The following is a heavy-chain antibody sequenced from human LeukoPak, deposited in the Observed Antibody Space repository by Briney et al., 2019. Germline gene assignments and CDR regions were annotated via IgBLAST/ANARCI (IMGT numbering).Heavy chain of an antibody. V-gene: IGHV3-53*01. D-gene: IGHD2-21*01. J-gene: IGHJ4*02. CDR1: GFTVSSNY. CDR2: IYSGGST. Sequence: PGGSLRLSCAASGFTVSSNYMSWVRQAPGKGLEWVSVIYSGGSTYYADSVKGRFTISRDNAKNSLYLQMNSLRAEDTAVYYCAREFPSIDYWGQGTLLTVSS. CDR3: AREFPSIDY.